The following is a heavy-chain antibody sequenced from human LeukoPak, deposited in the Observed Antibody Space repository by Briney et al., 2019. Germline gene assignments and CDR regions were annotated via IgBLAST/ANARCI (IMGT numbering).Heavy chain of an antibody. CDR1: GYTFTGYY. J-gene: IGHJ4*02. CDR2: INPNSGGT. CDR3: ARDHFDFWSGYSATYFDY. D-gene: IGHD3-3*01. V-gene: IGHV1-2*02. Sequence: ASVKVSCKASGYTFTGYYMHWVRQAPGQGLEWMGWINPNSGGTNYAQKFHGRVTMTGDTSVSTAYMELSRLSSDDTAVYYCARDHFDFWSGYSATYFDYWGQGTLVTVSS.